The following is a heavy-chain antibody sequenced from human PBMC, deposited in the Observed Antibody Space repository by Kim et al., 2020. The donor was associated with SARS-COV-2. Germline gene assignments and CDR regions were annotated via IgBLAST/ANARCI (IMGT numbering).Heavy chain of an antibody. V-gene: IGHV4-59*02. D-gene: IGHD1-1*01. J-gene: IGHJ6*01. CDR1: GDSVATDF. CDR3: ARAHQLAPRGYGMDV. Sequence: SETLSLTCAASGDSVATDFWTWVRQAPGKGLDWLGYVSYSGGSDYNPNLRGRLTISVDASRTHVSLRLTSLTAADTGVYFCARAHQLAPRGYGMDVWGQGPSLTLSS. CDR2: VSYSGGS.